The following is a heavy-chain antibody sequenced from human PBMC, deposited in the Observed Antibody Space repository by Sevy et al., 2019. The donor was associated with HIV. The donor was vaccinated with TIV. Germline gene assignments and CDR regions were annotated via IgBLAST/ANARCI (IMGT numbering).Heavy chain of an antibody. D-gene: IGHD6-19*01. CDR3: ARGGGNGWYYFDY. Sequence: ASVKVSCKASGGTFSSYGISWVRQAPGQGLEWMGGIIPILGTVNYAQKFQGRVTITADESTKTAYMERSGLRPEDTAGYYWARGGGNGWYYFDYWGQETLVTVSS. CDR2: IIPILGTV. CDR1: GGTFSSYG. V-gene: IGHV1-69*13. J-gene: IGHJ4*02.